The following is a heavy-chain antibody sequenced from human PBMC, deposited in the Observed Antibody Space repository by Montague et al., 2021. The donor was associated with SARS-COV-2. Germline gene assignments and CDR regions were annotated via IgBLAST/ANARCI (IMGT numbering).Heavy chain of an antibody. CDR3: ARALSASYSVGGDSFDI. J-gene: IGHJ3*02. V-gene: IGHV3-21*01. D-gene: IGHD5/OR15-5a*01. CDR2: ISTSSLYI. CDR1: GFTFSKYS. Sequence: SLRLSCVASGFTFSKYSMNWVRQAPGKGLEWVSSISTSSLYIYYAASXKGRFTISRAHAKNSLFLQMDSLRAEDSAVYYCARALSASYSVGGDSFDIWGQGTMVTVSS.